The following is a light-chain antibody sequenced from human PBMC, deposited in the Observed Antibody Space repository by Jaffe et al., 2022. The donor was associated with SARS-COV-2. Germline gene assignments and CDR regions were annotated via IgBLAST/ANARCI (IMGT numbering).Light chain of an antibody. CDR1: QSISSY. J-gene: IGKJ2*01. Sequence: DIQMTQSPSSLCASVGDRVTITCRASQSISSYLNWYQQKPGKAPKLLIFAVYSLQSGVPSRFSGSGSGTDFTLTISSLQPEDFATYYCQQTYSTPYTFGQGTKLEIK. V-gene: IGKV1-39*01. CDR3: QQTYSTPYT. CDR2: AVY.